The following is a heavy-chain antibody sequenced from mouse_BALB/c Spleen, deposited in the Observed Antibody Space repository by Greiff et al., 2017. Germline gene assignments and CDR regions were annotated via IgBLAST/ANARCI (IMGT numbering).Heavy chain of an antibody. CDR1: GYTFTSYW. J-gene: IGHJ2*01. V-gene: IGHV1-69*02. CDR3: ARLGGIYYFDY. Sequence: QVQLKQPGAELVKPGASVKLSCKASGYTFTSYWMHWVKQRPGQGLEWIGEIDPSDSYTNYNQKFKGKATLTVDKSSSTAYMQLSSLTSEDSAVYYCARLGGIYYFDYWGQGTTLTVSS. CDR2: IDPSDSYT.